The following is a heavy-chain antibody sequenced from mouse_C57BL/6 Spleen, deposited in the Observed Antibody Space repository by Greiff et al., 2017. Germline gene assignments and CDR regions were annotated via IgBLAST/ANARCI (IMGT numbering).Heavy chain of an antibody. V-gene: IGHV5-12*01. CDR3: ARLKLRRGYYYAMDY. CDR2: ISNGGGST. CDR1: GFTFSDYY. J-gene: IGHJ4*01. Sequence: EVQGVESGGGLVQPGGSLKLSCAASGFTFSDYYMYWVRQTPEKRLEWVAYISNGGGSTYYPDTVKGRFTISRDNAKHTLYLQMSRLKSEDTSMYYCARLKLRRGYYYAMDYWGQGTSVTVSS. D-gene: IGHD2-12*01.